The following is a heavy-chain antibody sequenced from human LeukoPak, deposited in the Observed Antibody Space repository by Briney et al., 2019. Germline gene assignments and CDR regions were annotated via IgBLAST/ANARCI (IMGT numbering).Heavy chain of an antibody. CDR2: ISSSSSTI. CDR1: GFTFSSYS. Sequence: GGSLRLSCAASGFTFSSYSMNWVRQAPGKGLEWVSYISSSSSTIYYADSVKGRFTISRDNSKNTLYLQMNSLRAEDTAVYYCASWEYYYDSSGYPPEYWGQGTLVTVSS. J-gene: IGHJ4*02. V-gene: IGHV3-48*01. D-gene: IGHD3-22*01. CDR3: ASWEYYYDSSGYPPEY.